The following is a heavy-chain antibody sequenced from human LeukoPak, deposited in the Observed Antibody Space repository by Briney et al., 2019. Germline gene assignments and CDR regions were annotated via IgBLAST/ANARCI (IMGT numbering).Heavy chain of an antibody. CDR3: AKALNYDFGWFDY. Sequence: GGSLRLSCAASGFTFSSYAMSWVRQAPGKGLEWVSAISGSGGSTYYADSVKGRFTISRDKSKNTLYLQMNSLRAEDTAVYYCAKALNYDFGWFDYWGQGTLVTVSS. CDR1: GFTFSSYA. D-gene: IGHD3-3*01. J-gene: IGHJ4*02. CDR2: ISGSGGST. V-gene: IGHV3-23*01.